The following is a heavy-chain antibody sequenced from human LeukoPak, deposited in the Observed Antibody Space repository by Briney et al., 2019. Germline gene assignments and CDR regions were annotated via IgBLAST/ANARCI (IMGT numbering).Heavy chain of an antibody. CDR1: GGSISRTKW. Sequence: PSETLSLTCVVSGGSISRTKWWTWVRPPLGKGLEWIGEIYHDGSTNYNPSVRSEVSISVDRSKNQFSLTLNSVTAADTAVYYCARLEPDSSGYYDSWGQGTLVIVSS. CDR2: IYHDGST. D-gene: IGHD3-22*01. V-gene: IGHV4-4*02. CDR3: ARLEPDSSGYYDS. J-gene: IGHJ5*02.